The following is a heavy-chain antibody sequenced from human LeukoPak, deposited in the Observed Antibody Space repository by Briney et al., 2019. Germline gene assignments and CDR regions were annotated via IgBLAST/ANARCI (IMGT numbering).Heavy chain of an antibody. V-gene: IGHV1-8*01. D-gene: IGHD4-17*01. J-gene: IGHJ6*02. Sequence: GASVKVSCKASGYTFTSYDINWVRQATGQGLEWMGWMNPNSGNTGYAQKFQGRVTMTRNTSISTAYMELSSLRSEDTAVYYCARGPTTVTTVYYYYYYGMDVWGQGTTVTVSS. CDR2: MNPNSGNT. CDR1: GYTFTSYD. CDR3: ARGPTTVTTVYYYYYYGMDV.